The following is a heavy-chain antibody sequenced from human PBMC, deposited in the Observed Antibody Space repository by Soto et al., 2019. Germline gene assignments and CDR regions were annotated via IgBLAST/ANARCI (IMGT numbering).Heavy chain of an antibody. D-gene: IGHD2-15*01. J-gene: IGHJ5*02. CDR3: ARGIATGQLDP. CDR2: INPDNGNT. V-gene: IGHV1-3*01. Sequence: GASVKVSCKASGYTFTRYTMNWVRQAPGQRLEWMGWINPDNGNTKSSQKFQDRVIITRDTSASTAYMDLSSLRSEDTAVYYCARGIATGQLDPWGQGTPVTVSS. CDR1: GYTFTRYT.